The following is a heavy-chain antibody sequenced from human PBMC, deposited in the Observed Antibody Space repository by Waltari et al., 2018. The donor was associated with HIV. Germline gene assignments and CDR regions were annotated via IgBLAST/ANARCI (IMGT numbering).Heavy chain of an antibody. D-gene: IGHD6-19*01. Sequence: QVRLQQWGAGLLKPSETLSLTCAVYGGSFSNYYWTWIRPTPEKGLEWIGEINHSGTTDYNPSLKSRLTMSIDTSKNQFSLKLNSVTAADTAVYYCARHRFTRGNSAWYFLYWGQGTHVTVSS. CDR3: ARHRFTRGNSAWYFLY. CDR2: INHSGTT. J-gene: IGHJ4*02. V-gene: IGHV4-34*02. CDR1: GGSFSNYY.